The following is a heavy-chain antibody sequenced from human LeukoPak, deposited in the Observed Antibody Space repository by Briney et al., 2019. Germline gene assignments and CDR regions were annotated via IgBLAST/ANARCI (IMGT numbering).Heavy chain of an antibody. V-gene: IGHV3-23*01. Sequence: PGWSLRLSCAVAGLIFNSYAMNWVRQAPGKGLEWVSTISGRVDSTYYADSVKGRFTISRDNSKNTLYLQMNSLGAEDTAVYYCAKWFDPWGQGTLVTVSS. CDR2: ISGRVDST. J-gene: IGHJ5*02. CDR1: GLIFNSYA. CDR3: AKWFDP.